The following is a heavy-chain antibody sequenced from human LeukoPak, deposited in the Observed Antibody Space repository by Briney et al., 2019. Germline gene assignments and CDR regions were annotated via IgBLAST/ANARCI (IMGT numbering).Heavy chain of an antibody. CDR3: AKLEDTAMVRNY. D-gene: IGHD5-18*01. CDR1: GFTFSHFG. Sequence: GGSLRLSCAASGFTFSHFGMHWVRQAPGKGLEWVAFIRYDGSNKYYADSVKGRFTISRDNSKNTLYLQMNSLRAEDTAVYYCAKLEDTAMVRNYWGQGTLVTVSS. J-gene: IGHJ4*02. CDR2: IRYDGSNK. V-gene: IGHV3-30*02.